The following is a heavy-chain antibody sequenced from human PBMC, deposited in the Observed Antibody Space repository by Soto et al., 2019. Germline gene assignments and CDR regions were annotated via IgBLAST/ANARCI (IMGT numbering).Heavy chain of an antibody. J-gene: IGHJ5*02. CDR2: IIPIFGTA. D-gene: IGHD6-13*01. V-gene: IGHV1-69*13. CDR1: GGTFSSYA. Sequence: GASVKVSCKASGGTFSSYAISWVRQAPGQGLEWMGGIIPIFGTANYAQKFQGRVTITADESTSTAYMELSSLRSEDTAVYYCAREEAAPTPGRFDPWGQGTLVTVSS. CDR3: AREEAAPTPGRFDP.